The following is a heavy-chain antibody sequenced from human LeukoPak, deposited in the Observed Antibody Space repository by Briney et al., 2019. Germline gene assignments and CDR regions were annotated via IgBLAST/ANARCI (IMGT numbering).Heavy chain of an antibody. D-gene: IGHD5-18*01. J-gene: IGHJ6*03. V-gene: IGHV3-15*01. Sequence: GGSLRLSCAASGFTFSNAWMSWVRQAPGKGLEWVGRIKSKTDGGTTDYAAPVKGRFTISRDDSKNTLYLQMNSLKTEDTAVYYCTTDRFADTAPMDVWGKGTTVTVSS. CDR3: TTDRFADTAPMDV. CDR1: GFTFSNAW. CDR2: IKSKTDGGTT.